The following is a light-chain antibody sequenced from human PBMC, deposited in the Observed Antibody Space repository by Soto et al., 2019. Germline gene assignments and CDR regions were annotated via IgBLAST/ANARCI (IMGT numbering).Light chain of an antibody. V-gene: IGKV1-5*01. CDR3: QQYNTYST. Sequence: DIPMTQSPSPPSASVGDRVTVPCRASQSISSFLNWYQQKPGTAPNLLIYSASTLQSGVPSRFSGSGSGTEFTLTISSLQPDDFATYYCQQYNTYSTFGQGTRLEIK. CDR2: SAS. CDR1: QSISSF. J-gene: IGKJ5*01.